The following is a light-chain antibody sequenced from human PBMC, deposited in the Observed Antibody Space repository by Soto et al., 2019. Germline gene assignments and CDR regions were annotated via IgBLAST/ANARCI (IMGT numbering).Light chain of an antibody. J-gene: IGLJ2*01. CDR1: SSDVGGYNY. Sequence: QSALTQPRSVSGSPGQSVTISCTGTSSDVGGYNYVSWYQHHPGKAPKLIIFDVSKRPSGVPDRFSGSKSGNTASLIISGLQAEDEADYNCCSYSGTSTFVVFGGGTKLTVL. CDR3: CSYSGTSTFVV. CDR2: DVS. V-gene: IGLV2-11*01.